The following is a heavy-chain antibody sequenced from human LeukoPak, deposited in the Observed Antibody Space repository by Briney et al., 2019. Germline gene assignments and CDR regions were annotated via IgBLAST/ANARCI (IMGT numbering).Heavy chain of an antibody. J-gene: IGHJ4*02. CDR2: INQDGREK. CDR3: ARKRGYSYGPLDY. Sequence: GGSLRLSCAASGFTFSSYWMSWVRQAPGKGLEWVANINQDGREKYYVDSVKGRFTISRDNAKNSLFLQMSSLRAEYTAVYYCARKRGYSYGPLDYWGQGTLVTVSS. D-gene: IGHD5-18*01. V-gene: IGHV3-7*01. CDR1: GFTFSSYW.